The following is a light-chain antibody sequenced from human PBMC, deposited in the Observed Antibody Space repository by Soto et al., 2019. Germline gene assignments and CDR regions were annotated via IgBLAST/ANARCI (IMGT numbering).Light chain of an antibody. CDR1: QSLSDN. J-gene: IGKJ5*01. V-gene: IGKV3-15*01. Sequence: IVMTQSPDTLAVSPGETVTLSCRASQSLSDNLAWYQQKPGQAPRLLIFRASSRASGIPARFSGGGSGTAFTLTISSLQSEDFAVYYCQQYNNWPPITFGQGTRLEIK. CDR3: QQYNNWPPIT. CDR2: RAS.